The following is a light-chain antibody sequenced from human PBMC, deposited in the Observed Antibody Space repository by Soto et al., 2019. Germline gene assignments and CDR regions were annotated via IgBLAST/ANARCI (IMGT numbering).Light chain of an antibody. V-gene: IGLV2-8*01. Sequence: QSALTQPPSASGSPGQSVTISCIGTSSDVGGYDYVSWYQQHPGKAPKLIISEVTKRPSGVPDRFSGSKSGNTASLTVSGLQAEDVADYYCSSYAGNNNFCVFGTGTKLT. J-gene: IGLJ1*01. CDR2: EVT. CDR1: SSDVGGYDY. CDR3: SSYAGNNNFCV.